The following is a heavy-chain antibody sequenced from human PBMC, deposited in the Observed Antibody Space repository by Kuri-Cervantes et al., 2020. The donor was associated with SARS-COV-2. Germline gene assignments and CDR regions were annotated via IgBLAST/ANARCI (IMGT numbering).Heavy chain of an antibody. D-gene: IGHD2-2*01. CDR1: GGSFSGYY. V-gene: IGHV4-34*01. J-gene: IGHJ6*02. CDR3: VRQKFCSSSTCPMPNYYYYGMDV. CDR2: INHSGSA. Sequence: SQTLSLTCAVYGGSFSGYYWSWIRQPPGKGLEWIGEINHSGSANYNPSPKSRVTVSVDTSKNQFSLKLSSVTAADTAVYYCVRQKFCSSSTCPMPNYYYYGMDVWGQGTTVTVSS.